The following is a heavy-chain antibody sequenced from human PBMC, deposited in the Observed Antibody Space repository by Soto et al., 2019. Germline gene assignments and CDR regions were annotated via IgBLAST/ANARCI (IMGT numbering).Heavy chain of an antibody. V-gene: IGHV1-18*01. CDR2: ISAYNGNT. CDR1: GYTFPSYG. Sequence: ASVQVSCKASGYTFPSYGISWVRQAPGQGLEWMGWISAYNGNTNYAQKLQGRVTMTTDTSTSTAYMELRSLRSDDTAVYYCARDRSIAVAGTYDYWGQGTLVTVSS. CDR3: ARDRSIAVAGTYDY. D-gene: IGHD6-19*01. J-gene: IGHJ4*02.